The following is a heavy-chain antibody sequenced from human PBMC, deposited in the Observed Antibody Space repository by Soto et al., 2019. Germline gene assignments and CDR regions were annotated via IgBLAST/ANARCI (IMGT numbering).Heavy chain of an antibody. V-gene: IGHV4-30-4*01. J-gene: IGHJ6*02. CDR2: IYYSGST. Sequence: SETLSLTCTVSGGSISSGDYYWGWIRQPPGKGLEWIGYIYYSGSTYYNPSLKSRVTISVDTSKNQFSLKLSSVTAADTDVYYCARDKVVVAAFGDYYYGMDVWGQGTPVTVSS. CDR3: ARDKVVVAAFGDYYYGMDV. D-gene: IGHD2-15*01. CDR1: GGSISSGDYY.